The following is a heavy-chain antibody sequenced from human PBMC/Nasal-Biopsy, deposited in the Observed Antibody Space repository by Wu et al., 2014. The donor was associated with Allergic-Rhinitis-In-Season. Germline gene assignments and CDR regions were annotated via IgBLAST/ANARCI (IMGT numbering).Heavy chain of an antibody. CDR1: NGSINGSPHY. J-gene: IGHJ4*02. CDR3: ARHLYTSDSFFWHYFDL. CDR2: ISNSGTT. V-gene: IGHV4-39*01. Sequence: TLSLTCSVSNGSINGSPHYWAWVRQSPGKGLQWIGSISNSGTTYYNPSLRARITMSVDTSKNQFSLKLTSMTAADTATYFCARHLYTSDSFFWHYFDLWGQGTLVSVSS. D-gene: IGHD6-19*01.